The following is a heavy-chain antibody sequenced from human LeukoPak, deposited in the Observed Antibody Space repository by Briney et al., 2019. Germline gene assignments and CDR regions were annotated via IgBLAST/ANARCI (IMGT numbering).Heavy chain of an antibody. Sequence: PSETLSLTCTVSGGSISSGDYYWSWTRQPPGKGLEWIGYIYYSGSTYYNPSLKSRVTISVDTSKNQFSLKLSSVTAADTAVYYCARVSAAADAGDYWGQGTLVTVSS. D-gene: IGHD6-13*01. V-gene: IGHV4-30-4*01. CDR3: ARVSAAADAGDY. CDR2: IYYSGST. CDR1: GGSISSGDYY. J-gene: IGHJ4*02.